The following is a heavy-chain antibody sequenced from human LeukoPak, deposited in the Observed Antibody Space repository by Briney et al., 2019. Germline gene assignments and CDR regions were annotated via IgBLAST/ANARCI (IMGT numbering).Heavy chain of an antibody. J-gene: IGHJ4*02. D-gene: IGHD6-19*01. V-gene: IGHV3-21*04. CDR2: ISTTSTYI. CDR1: GFAFSSYN. Sequence: GGSLRLSCAAPGFAFSSYNMKWVRQAPGKGLEWVSFISTTSTYIYYADSVKGRFTVFRDNSKNTLYLQMNSLRAEDTAVYYCAKDWAVAGSYYWGQGTLVTVSS. CDR3: AKDWAVAGSYY.